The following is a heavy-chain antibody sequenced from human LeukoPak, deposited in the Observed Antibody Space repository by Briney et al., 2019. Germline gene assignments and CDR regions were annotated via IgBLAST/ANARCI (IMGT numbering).Heavy chain of an antibody. CDR2: ITAYNDNT. Sequence: GASVKVSCKASGYTFTSYGISWVRQAPGQGLEWMGWITAYNDNTNYAQKLQGRVTMTTYTSTSTAYMELRSLRSDDTDVYYCARALLWFGEPSHIDYWGQGTLVTASS. CDR1: GYTFTSYG. CDR3: ARALLWFGEPSHIDY. D-gene: IGHD3-10*01. V-gene: IGHV1-18*01. J-gene: IGHJ4*02.